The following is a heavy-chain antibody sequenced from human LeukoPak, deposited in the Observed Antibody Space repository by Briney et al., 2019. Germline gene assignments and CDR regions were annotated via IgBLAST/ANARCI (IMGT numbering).Heavy chain of an antibody. D-gene: IGHD4-17*01. V-gene: IGHV3-49*03. CDR1: GFTFGDYA. CDR2: IRSKAYGGTT. J-gene: IGHJ2*01. Sequence: GGSLRLSCTASGFTFGDYAMSWFRQAPGKGLEGVGFIRSKAYGGTTEYAASVKGRFTISRDDSKSIAYLQMNSLKTEDTAVYYCTSATVTTPPWYFDLWGRGTLVPVSS. CDR3: TSATVTTPPWYFDL.